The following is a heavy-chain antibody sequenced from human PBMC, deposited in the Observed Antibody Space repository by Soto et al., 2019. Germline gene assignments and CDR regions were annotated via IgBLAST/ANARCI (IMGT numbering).Heavy chain of an antibody. D-gene: IGHD3-22*01. CDR2: ISSSSSYI. J-gene: IGHJ4*02. V-gene: IGHV3-21*01. Sequence: SCAASGFTFSSYSMNWVRQAPGKGLEWVSSISSSSSYIYYADSVKGRFTISRDNAKNSLYLQMNSLRAEDTAVYYCARDPGYDSSGYQDYWGQGTLVTVSS. CDR1: GFTFSSYS. CDR3: ARDPGYDSSGYQDY.